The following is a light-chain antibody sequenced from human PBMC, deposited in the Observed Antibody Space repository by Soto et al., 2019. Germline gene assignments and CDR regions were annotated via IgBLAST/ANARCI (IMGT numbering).Light chain of an antibody. CDR1: QTINNR. J-gene: IGKJ1*01. V-gene: IGKV1-5*01. Sequence: DIQMTQSPSTLSASVGDRVTIPCRASQTINNRLAWYQQKPGKAPKLLIYDVSTLESGVPSRFGGSGSGTEFTLTIGSLQPDDFATYYCQQYDSFWTMFGQGTKVDI. CDR2: DVS. CDR3: QQYDSFWTM.